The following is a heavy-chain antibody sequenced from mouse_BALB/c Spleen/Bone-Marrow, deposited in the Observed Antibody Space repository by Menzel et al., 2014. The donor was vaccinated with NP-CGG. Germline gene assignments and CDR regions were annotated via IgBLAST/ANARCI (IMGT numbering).Heavy chain of an antibody. Sequence: EVKLVESGGGLVQPGGSLRLSCATSGFTFTDYYMSWVRQPPGKALEWLGSIRNKANGYTTEYSASVKGRFTISRDNSQSVLYLQMNTLRAEDSATYYCAIDYYGFFAYWGQGTLVTVSA. CDR2: IRNKANGYTT. V-gene: IGHV7-3*02. CDR1: GFTFTDYY. D-gene: IGHD1-2*01. J-gene: IGHJ3*01. CDR3: AIDYYGFFAY.